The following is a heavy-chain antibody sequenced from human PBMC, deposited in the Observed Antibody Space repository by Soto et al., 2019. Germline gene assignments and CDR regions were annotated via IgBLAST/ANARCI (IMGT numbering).Heavy chain of an antibody. D-gene: IGHD4-17*01. CDR2: IYPDDSRT. CDR1: EFSFTTYW. V-gene: IGHV5-51*03. J-gene: IGHJ3*02. Sequence: VQLVQSGAEVKKPGEVLKISCKGSEFSFTTYWIAWVRQMPGEGLKWMGIIYPDDSRTTYSPSFQGQVTISADKSINTAYLQWSSLKASDTAMYYCTRDLDYGGNSEDFDIWGQGTRVTVSS. CDR3: TRDLDYGGNSEDFDI.